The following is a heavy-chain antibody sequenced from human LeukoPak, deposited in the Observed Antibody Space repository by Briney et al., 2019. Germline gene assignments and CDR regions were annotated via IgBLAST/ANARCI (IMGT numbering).Heavy chain of an antibody. V-gene: IGHV4-39*01. CDR3: GRRVAGSGYSDS. D-gene: IGHD3-22*01. Sequence: PSETLSLTCTVSGGSISSSTYDWAWVRQPPGKGLEWIGNINYSGSTHYNPSLKSRVTISVDTSKNQFSLKLSSVTDADTAVYYCGRRVAGSGYSDSWGQGTLVAVSS. CDR1: GGSISSSTYD. J-gene: IGHJ4*02. CDR2: INYSGST.